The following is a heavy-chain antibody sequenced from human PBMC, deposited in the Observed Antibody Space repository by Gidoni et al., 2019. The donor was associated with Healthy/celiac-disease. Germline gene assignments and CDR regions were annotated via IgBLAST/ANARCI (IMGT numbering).Heavy chain of an antibody. J-gene: IGHJ1*01. V-gene: IGHV4-34*01. Sequence: CAVYGGSFSGYYWSWIRQPPGKGLEWIGEINHSGSTNYNPSLKSRVTISVDTSKNQFSLKLSSVTAADTAVYYCAGPRGSSGPRHWGQGTLVTVSS. D-gene: IGHD3-22*01. CDR2: INHSGST. CDR1: GGSFSGYY. CDR3: AGPRGSSGPRH.